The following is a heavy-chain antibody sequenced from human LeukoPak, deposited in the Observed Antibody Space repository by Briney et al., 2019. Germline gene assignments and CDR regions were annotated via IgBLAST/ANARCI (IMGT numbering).Heavy chain of an antibody. CDR3: AKDIGASVGATIFDY. D-gene: IGHD1-26*01. J-gene: IGHJ4*02. CDR2: ISYDGSNK. CDR1: GFTFSSYA. Sequence: RPGGSLRLSCAASGFTFSSYAMHWVRQAPGKGLEWVAVISYDGSNKYYADSVKGRFTICRDNYKNTLYLQMNSLRAEDMALYYCAKDIGASVGATIFDYWGQGTLVTVSS. V-gene: IGHV3-30*04.